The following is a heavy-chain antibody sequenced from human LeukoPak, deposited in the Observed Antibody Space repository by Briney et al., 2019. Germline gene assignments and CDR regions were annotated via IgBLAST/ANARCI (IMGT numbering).Heavy chain of an antibody. CDR2: IYHSGST. J-gene: IGHJ4*02. CDR3: ARELSADGYPYYFDY. CDR1: GYSISSGYY. Sequence: SETLSLTCTVSGYSISSGYYWGWIRQPPGKGLEWIGSIYHSGSTYYNPSLKSRVTISVDTSKNQFSLKLSSVTAADTAVYYCARELSADGYPYYFDYWGQGTLVTVSS. D-gene: IGHD6-13*01. V-gene: IGHV4-38-2*02.